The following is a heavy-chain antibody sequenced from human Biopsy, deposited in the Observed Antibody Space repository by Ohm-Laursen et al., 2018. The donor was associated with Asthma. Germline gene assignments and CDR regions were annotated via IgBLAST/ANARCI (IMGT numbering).Heavy chain of an antibody. Sequence: SLRLSCTAAGFSFSNYGMHWVRQAPGKGLDWVAVISFDGTNRNYTDSVKGRFTISRDNSRNTLHLEMNSLRAEDTAVYFCAKEVFPGWELRRGPDSWGQGTLVTVSS. CDR2: ISFDGTNR. CDR1: GFSFSNYG. V-gene: IGHV3-30*18. CDR3: AKEVFPGWELRRGPDS. D-gene: IGHD1-26*01. J-gene: IGHJ4*02.